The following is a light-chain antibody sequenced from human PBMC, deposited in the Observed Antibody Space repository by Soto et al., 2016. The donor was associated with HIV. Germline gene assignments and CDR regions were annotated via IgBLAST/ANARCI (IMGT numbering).Light chain of an antibody. V-gene: IGKV1-NL1*01. Sequence: DIQMTQSPSSLSASVGDRVTITCRASQGISSSLAWYQQKRGRAPKLLLYAASRLKSGVPSRFSGSGSGTDYTLTISSLQPEDFATYYCQQYYSTPWTFGRRDQGGNQT. J-gene: IGKJ1*01. CDR1: QGISSS. CDR3: QQYYSTPWT. CDR2: AAS.